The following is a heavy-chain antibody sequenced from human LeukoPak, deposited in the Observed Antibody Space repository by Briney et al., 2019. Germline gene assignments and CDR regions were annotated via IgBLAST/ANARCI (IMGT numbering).Heavy chain of an antibody. CDR3: ARDPYYYDSSGYLSYFDY. Sequence: GGSLRLSCAASGFTFSSYGMHWVRQAPGKGLEWVAVIWYDGSNKYYADSVKGRFTISRDNSKNTLYLQMNSLRAEDTAVYYCARDPYYYDSSGYLSYFDYWGQGALVTVCS. J-gene: IGHJ4*02. CDR1: GFTFSSYG. CDR2: IWYDGSNK. V-gene: IGHV3-33*01. D-gene: IGHD3-22*01.